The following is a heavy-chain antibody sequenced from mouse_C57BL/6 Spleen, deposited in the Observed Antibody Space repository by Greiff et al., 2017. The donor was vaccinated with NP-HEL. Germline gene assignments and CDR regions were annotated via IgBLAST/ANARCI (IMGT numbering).Heavy chain of an antibody. J-gene: IGHJ2*01. CDR2: ISSKSNNYAK. CDR3: GRRETGLDY. D-gene: IGHD4-1*01. CDR1: GFSFNTYA. Sequence: EVKVEESGGGLVQPKGSLKLSCAASGFSFNTYAMNWVRQAPGKGLEWVARISSKSNNYAKYYADSVKDRFTISRNDSGSMLYQQMNNFRTEDTAMYYYGRRETGLDYWGQGTTLTVSA. V-gene: IGHV10-1*01.